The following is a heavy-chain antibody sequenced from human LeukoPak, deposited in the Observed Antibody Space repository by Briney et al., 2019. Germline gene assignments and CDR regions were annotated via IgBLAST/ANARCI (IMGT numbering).Heavy chain of an antibody. Sequence: SETLSLTCTVSGGSISSSSYYWGWIRQPPGKGLEWIGSIYYSGSTYYNPSLKSRVTISVDTSKNQFSLKLSSVTAADTAVYYCAAGHSRAYYGSGSYLVRYWGQGTLVTVSS. D-gene: IGHD3-10*01. CDR3: AAGHSRAYYGSGSYLVRY. CDR1: GGSISSSSYY. CDR2: IYYSGST. J-gene: IGHJ4*02. V-gene: IGHV4-39*07.